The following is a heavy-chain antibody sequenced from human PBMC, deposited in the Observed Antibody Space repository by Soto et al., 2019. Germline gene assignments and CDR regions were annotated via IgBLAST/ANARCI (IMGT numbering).Heavy chain of an antibody. Sequence: QVQLVQPGAEVREPGASVKVSCKASGYSFTSLDINWVRQTAGQGLEWMGWMEPSTGRTGYAQKFQGRVTMTRDTSINTAYLELTNLTSDYTAFYYCARGVSAGVDYWGQVTLVIVSS. CDR1: GYSFTSLD. CDR2: MEPSTGRT. V-gene: IGHV1-8*01. J-gene: IGHJ4*02. CDR3: ARGVSAGVDY. D-gene: IGHD1-26*01.